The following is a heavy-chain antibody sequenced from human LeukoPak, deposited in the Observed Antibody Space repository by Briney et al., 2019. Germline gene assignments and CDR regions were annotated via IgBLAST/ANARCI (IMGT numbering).Heavy chain of an antibody. V-gene: IGHV1-2*02. CDR3: ARALYYYESSGYPGYYSDY. CDR1: GYTFTDYY. Sequence: SVNVSCKASGYTFTDYYMLWVRQAPGQGLEWMEWINPKSGGPDYAQQFQGRVTMTRRPSITTAYMELSRLRSDDTAVYYCARALYYYESSGYPGYYSDYWGQGTLVSVSS. D-gene: IGHD3-22*01. CDR2: INPKSGGP. J-gene: IGHJ4*02.